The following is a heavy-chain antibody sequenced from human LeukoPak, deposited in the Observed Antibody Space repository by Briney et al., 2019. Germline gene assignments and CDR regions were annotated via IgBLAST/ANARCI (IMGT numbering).Heavy chain of an antibody. J-gene: IGHJ6*03. Sequence: GGSLRLSCAASGFTFSSFSMNWVRQAPGKGLEWVSGINWNGVSTGYADSVKGRFTISRDNAKNSLYLQMNSLRAEDTALYYCARSPRIIIVRGLISYYYMDVWGKGTTVTVSS. V-gene: IGHV3-20*04. CDR1: GFTFSSFS. D-gene: IGHD3-10*01. CDR2: INWNGVST. CDR3: ARSPRIIIVRGLISYYYMDV.